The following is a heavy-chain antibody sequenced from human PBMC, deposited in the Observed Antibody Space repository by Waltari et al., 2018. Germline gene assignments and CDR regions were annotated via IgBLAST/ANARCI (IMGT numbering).Heavy chain of an antibody. Sequence: QVQLVQSGAEVKKPGASVKVSCKASGYTFSDSGISSVRQAPGQGLEWMGWISGNNGHTNHAQKFQGRLIMTEDTSATTVYMELTYLTSDDTAVYYCARERHRLMEEGYLMALDPWGQGTLVTVSS. CDR2: ISGNNGHT. D-gene: IGHD3-3*01. CDR3: ARERHRLMEEGYLMALDP. CDR1: GYTFSDSG. V-gene: IGHV1-18*01. J-gene: IGHJ5*02.